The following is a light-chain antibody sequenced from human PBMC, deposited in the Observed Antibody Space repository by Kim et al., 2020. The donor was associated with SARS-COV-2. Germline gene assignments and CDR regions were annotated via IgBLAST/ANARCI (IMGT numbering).Light chain of an antibody. Sequence: SVAPGKTARITCGGNNIGSKSVHWYQQKPGQAPVLVIYYDSDRPSGTPERFSGSNSGNTATLTISRVEAGDEADYYCQVWDSSSVVFGGGTQLTVL. CDR3: QVWDSSSVV. CDR1: NIGSKS. J-gene: IGLJ2*01. V-gene: IGLV3-21*04. CDR2: YDS.